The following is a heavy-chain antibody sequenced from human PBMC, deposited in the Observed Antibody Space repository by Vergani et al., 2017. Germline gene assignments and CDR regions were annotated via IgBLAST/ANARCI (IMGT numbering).Heavy chain of an antibody. Sequence: QVQLQESGPGLVKPSQTLSLTCTVSGDSLRSSDHYWSWIRQRSDKGLEWVGHIFRSGTTYYNPSLKRRLILAVDTSKNQFTLKLTSVTAADTAMYYCARESVVIARIFDLWGQGTLVTVSS. CDR3: ARESVVIARIFDL. D-gene: IGHD2-21*01. CDR2: IFRSGTT. J-gene: IGHJ4*02. V-gene: IGHV4-31*03. CDR1: GDSLRSSDHY.